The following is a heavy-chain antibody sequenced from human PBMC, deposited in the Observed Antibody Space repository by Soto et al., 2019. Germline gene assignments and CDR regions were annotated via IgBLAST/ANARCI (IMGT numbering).Heavy chain of an antibody. Sequence: ASVKVSCKPSGYTFSSYAISWVRQAPGQGLEWMGWISAYNDNTNYVQKLQGRVTMTTDTSTSTAYMELRSLRSDDTAVYYCARDGVVVSDYWGQGTLVTVSS. CDR1: GYTFSSYA. D-gene: IGHD3-22*01. V-gene: IGHV1-18*01. CDR3: ARDGVVVSDY. CDR2: ISAYNDNT. J-gene: IGHJ4*02.